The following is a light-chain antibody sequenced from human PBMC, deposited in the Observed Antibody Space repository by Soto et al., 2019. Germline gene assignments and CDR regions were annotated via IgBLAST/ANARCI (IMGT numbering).Light chain of an antibody. CDR3: AAWDDSLSGRGV. V-gene: IGLV1-47*01. Sequence: QSVLTQPPSASGTPGQRVTISCSGSSSNIGSNYVYWYQQLPGTAPKLLIYRNNQRPSGVPARFSGSKSGTSASLAISGLRSEDEADYYCAAWDDSLSGRGVFGGGTTLTVL. CDR2: RNN. J-gene: IGLJ2*01. CDR1: SSNIGSNY.